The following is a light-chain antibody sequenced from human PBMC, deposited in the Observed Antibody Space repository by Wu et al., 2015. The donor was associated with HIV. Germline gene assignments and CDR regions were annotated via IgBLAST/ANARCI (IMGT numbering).Light chain of an antibody. CDR1: QGIGNS. CDR2: DAS. CDR3: QQYNNVLIT. J-gene: IGKJ5*01. Sequence: DIQMTQSPSSLSASVGDRVTITCQASQGIGNSLNWYHQRPGKAPTLLIYDASDLERGVSPRVSGSGSGTQFTFTISSLQPEDIGTYYCQQYNNVLITFGQGTRLEMK. V-gene: IGKV1-33*01.